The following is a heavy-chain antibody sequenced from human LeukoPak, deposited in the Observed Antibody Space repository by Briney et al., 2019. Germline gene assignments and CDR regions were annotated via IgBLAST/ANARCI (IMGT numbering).Heavy chain of an antibody. Sequence: ASVQVSCKASGYTFTNFDINWVRQATGQGLEWMGWMNPKTGNTGSAQKFRGRVTITGNTSISTAYMELSSLRSEDTAVYYCVRIYYSNAFDIWGQGTMVTVSS. D-gene: IGHD4-11*01. CDR2: MNPKTGNT. V-gene: IGHV1-8*01. CDR3: VRIYYSNAFDI. J-gene: IGHJ3*02. CDR1: GYTFTNFD.